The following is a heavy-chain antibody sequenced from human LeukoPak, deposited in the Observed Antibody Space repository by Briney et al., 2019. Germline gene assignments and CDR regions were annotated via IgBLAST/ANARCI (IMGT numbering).Heavy chain of an antibody. CDR1: GFTFSDYY. Sequence: GGSLRLSCAASGFTFSDYYMSWIRQPPGKGLEWVSTLSGSGITTYYAYSVKGRFTISRDNSKNTLYLQMNSLRAEDTAVYYCAKGIYSSSWSYFDYWGHGTLVTVSS. CDR3: AKGIYSSSWSYFDY. D-gene: IGHD6-13*01. J-gene: IGHJ4*01. V-gene: IGHV3-23*01. CDR2: LSGSGITT.